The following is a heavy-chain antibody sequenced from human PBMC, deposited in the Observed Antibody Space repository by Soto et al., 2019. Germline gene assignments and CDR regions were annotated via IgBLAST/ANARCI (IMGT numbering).Heavy chain of an antibody. V-gene: IGHV4-59*01. Sequence: TSETLSLTCTVSGGSISSYYWSWIRQPPGKGLEWIGYIYYSGSTNYNPSLKSRVTISVDTSKNQFSLKLSSVTAADTAVYYCARVIAAAAPGLLFDYWGQGTLVTVSS. J-gene: IGHJ4*02. CDR1: GGSISSYY. D-gene: IGHD6-13*01. CDR2: IYYSGST. CDR3: ARVIAAAAPGLLFDY.